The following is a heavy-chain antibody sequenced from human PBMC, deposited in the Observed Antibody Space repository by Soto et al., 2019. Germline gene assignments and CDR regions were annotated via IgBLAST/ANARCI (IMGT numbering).Heavy chain of an antibody. CDR1: GFRFSGFA. V-gene: IGHV3-30*04. Sequence: QVQLVESGGGVVQPGASLRLSCAASGFRFSGFAMHWVRQAPGKGLEWVAVTSFDASENFYVDSVKGRFSISRDDSHNTVFLQMNGLRPEDTGIYYCPRDLGGYVHLWDKSNYWGQGTLVNVSS. J-gene: IGHJ4*02. D-gene: IGHD5-12*01. CDR3: PRDLGGYVHLWDKSNY. CDR2: TSFDASEN.